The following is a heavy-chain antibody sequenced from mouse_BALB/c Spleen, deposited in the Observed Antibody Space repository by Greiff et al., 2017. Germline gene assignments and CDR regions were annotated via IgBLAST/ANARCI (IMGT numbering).Heavy chain of an antibody. CDR2: IIPYNGAT. D-gene: IGHD1-2*01. CDR3: ASGYDYCAMDY. CDR1: GYSFTGYY. V-gene: IGHV1-31*01. J-gene: IGHJ4*01. Sequence: VQLKQSGPELVKPGASVKISCKASGYSFTGYYMHWVKQSHVKSLEWIGRIIPYNGATSYNQNFKDKASLTVDKSSSTAYMELHSLTSEDSAVYYCASGYDYCAMDYWGQGTAVTVSA.